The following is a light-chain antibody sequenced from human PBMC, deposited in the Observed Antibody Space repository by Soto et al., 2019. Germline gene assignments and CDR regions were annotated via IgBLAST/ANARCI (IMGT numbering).Light chain of an antibody. J-gene: IGKJ1*01. CDR1: QSVSSN. V-gene: IGKV3-15*01. CDR3: QQYNTWPPAT. CDR2: GAS. Sequence: EIVMTQSPATLSVSPGERATLSCRASQSVSSNLAWYQQKPGQAPRLLIYGASTRATGIPARFSGSGSGTEFTLTLRSLQSEDFAVYYGQQYNTWPPATFGQGTPVELQ.